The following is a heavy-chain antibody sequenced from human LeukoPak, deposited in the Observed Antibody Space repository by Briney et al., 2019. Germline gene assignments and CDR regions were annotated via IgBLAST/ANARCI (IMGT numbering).Heavy chain of an antibody. D-gene: IGHD6-19*01. Sequence: GASVKVSCKASGYTFTSYGISWVGQAPGQGLEWMGWSSAYNGNTNYGQKLQGRVTMTTDTSTSTAYMELRSLKSDDTAVYYCARGGTSGWRTPNDDYWGQGTLVTVSS. CDR1: GYTFTSYG. CDR3: ARGGTSGWRTPNDDY. V-gene: IGHV1-18*01. CDR2: SSAYNGNT. J-gene: IGHJ4*02.